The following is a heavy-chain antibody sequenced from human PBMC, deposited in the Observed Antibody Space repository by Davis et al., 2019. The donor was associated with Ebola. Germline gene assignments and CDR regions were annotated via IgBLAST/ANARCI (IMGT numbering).Heavy chain of an antibody. CDR1: GGTFSSYA. Sequence: SVKVSCKASGGTFSSYAISWVRQAPGQGLEWMGGIIPIFGTANYAQKFQGRVTITADESTSTAYMELSSLRSEDTAVYYCAGARRDYYYGMDVWGQGTTVTVSS. CDR3: AGARRDYYYGMDV. V-gene: IGHV1-69*13. J-gene: IGHJ6*02. D-gene: IGHD3-10*01. CDR2: IIPIFGTA.